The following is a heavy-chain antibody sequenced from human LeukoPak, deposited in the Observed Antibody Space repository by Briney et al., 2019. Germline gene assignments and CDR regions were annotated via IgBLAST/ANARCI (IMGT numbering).Heavy chain of an antibody. CDR1: GYTFTSYY. Sequence: GASVKVSCKASGYTFTSYYMHWVRQAPGQGLEWMGIINPSGGSTSYAQRFQGRVTMTRDTSTSTVYMELSSLRSEDTAVYYCARAFAPLGISDYWGQGTLVTVSS. CDR2: INPSGGST. J-gene: IGHJ4*02. CDR3: ARAFAPLGISDY. D-gene: IGHD7-27*01. V-gene: IGHV1-46*01.